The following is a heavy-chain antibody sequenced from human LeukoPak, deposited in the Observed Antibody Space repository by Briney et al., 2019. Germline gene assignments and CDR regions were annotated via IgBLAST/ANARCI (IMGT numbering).Heavy chain of an antibody. CDR1: GFSFGDYW. V-gene: IGHV3-74*01. CDR2: ITSDGTT. D-gene: IGHD4-11*01. Sequence: GGSLRLSCAASGFSFGDYWMQWVRQAPGKGLVWVSHITSDGTTGYADSVKGRFTTSRDNAKRTLYLQTNSLRAEDTAVYYCVRDNYGVDYWGQGTLVTVSS. J-gene: IGHJ4*02. CDR3: VRDNYGVDY.